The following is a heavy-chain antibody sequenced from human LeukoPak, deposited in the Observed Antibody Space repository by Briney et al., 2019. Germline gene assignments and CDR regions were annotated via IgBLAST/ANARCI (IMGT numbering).Heavy chain of an antibody. D-gene: IGHD3/OR15-3a*01. CDR2: ISAYNGNT. V-gene: IGHV1-18*01. J-gene: IGHJ5*02. CDR3: ARHLFWTFLERTESVFDP. Sequence: ASVKVSCKASGYTFTSYGISWVRQAPGQGLEWMGWISAYNGNTNYAQKLQGRVTMTTDTSTSTAYMELRSLRSDDTAVYYCARHLFWTFLERTESVFDPWGQGTLVTVSS. CDR1: GYTFTSYG.